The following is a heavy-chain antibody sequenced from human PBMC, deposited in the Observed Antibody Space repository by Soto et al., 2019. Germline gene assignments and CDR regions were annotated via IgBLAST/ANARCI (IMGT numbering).Heavy chain of an antibody. CDR2: INPHSGAT. CDR1: GYIFSANY. CDR3: ARRVASIAAGWFDP. D-gene: IGHD6-13*01. Sequence: ASVKVSCKASGYIFSANYIHWVRQAPGQGLEWLGWINPHSGATNYAQKFLGQVTISADKSISTAYLQWSSLKASDTAMYYCARRVASIAAGWFDPWGQGTLVTV. J-gene: IGHJ5*02. V-gene: IGHV1-2*02.